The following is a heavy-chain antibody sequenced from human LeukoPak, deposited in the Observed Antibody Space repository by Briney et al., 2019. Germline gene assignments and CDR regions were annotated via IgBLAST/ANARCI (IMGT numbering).Heavy chain of an antibody. Sequence: SVKVSCKASGGTFSSYAISWVRQAPGQGLEWMGRIIPILGIANYAQKFQGRVTITADKSTSTAYMELSSLRSEDTAVYYCARSNSIPSYYFDYWGQGTLVTVSS. D-gene: IGHD3-3*02. CDR2: IIPILGIA. CDR3: ARSNSIPSYYFDY. CDR1: GGTFSSYA. V-gene: IGHV1-69*04. J-gene: IGHJ4*02.